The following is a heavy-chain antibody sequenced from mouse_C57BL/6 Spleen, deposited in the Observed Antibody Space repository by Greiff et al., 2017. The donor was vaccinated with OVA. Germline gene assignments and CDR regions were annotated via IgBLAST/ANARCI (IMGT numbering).Heavy chain of an antibody. V-gene: IGHV2-2*01. CDR3: ARNFYGSSPHAMDY. CDR2: IWSGGST. J-gene: IGHJ4*01. CDR1: GFSLTSYG. D-gene: IGHD1-1*01. Sequence: VQLVESGPGLVQPSQSLSITCTVSGFSLTSYGVHWVRQSPGKGLEWLGVIWSGGSTDYNAAFISRLSISKDNSKSQVFFKMNSLQADDTAIYYCARNFYGSSPHAMDYWGQGTSVTVSS.